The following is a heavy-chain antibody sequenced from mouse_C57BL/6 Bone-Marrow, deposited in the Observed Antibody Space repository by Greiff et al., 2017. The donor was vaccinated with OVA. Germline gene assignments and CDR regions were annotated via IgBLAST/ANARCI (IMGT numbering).Heavy chain of an antibody. D-gene: IGHD1-1*01. CDR3: ARRYCGSFWYFDV. CDR1: GYTFTNYW. J-gene: IGHJ1*03. CDR2: IYPGGGYT. Sequence: QVQLKESGAELVRPGTSVKMSCKASGYTFTNYWIGWAKQRPGHGLEWIGDIYPGGGYTNYNEKFKGKATLTADKSSSTAYMQFSSLTSEDSAIYDCARRYCGSFWYFDVWGTGTTVTVAS. V-gene: IGHV1-63*01.